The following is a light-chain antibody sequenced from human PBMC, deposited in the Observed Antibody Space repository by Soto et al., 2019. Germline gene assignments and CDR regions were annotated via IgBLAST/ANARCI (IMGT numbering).Light chain of an antibody. CDR1: SSDVGGYNY. J-gene: IGLJ2*01. V-gene: IGLV2-14*01. Sequence: QSALTQPASVSGSPGQSITISCTGTSSDVGGYNYVSWYQQHPGKAPTLMIYEVSHRPSGVSNRFSGSKSGITASLTISGLQAEDEADYDCTSYTTSSARVVFGGGTKLTVL. CDR3: TSYTTSSARVV. CDR2: EVS.